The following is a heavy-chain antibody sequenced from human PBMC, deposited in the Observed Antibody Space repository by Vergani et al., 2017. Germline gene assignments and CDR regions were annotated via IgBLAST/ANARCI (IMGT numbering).Heavy chain of an antibody. V-gene: IGHV5-51*01. D-gene: IGHD3-16*01. CDR3: AKHTAYTDA. CDR1: EYSSGNYR. CDR2: TYPADSDT. J-gene: IGHJ5*02. Sequence: EVELVQSGPEMRKPGESLKISCKGFEYSSGNYRIAWVRQMPGKGLEWMGITYPADSDTRYSPSFLGQVTIPADKSIRTAFLQWDSLEDSDTGLYYWAKHTAYTDAWGQGALVTVSS.